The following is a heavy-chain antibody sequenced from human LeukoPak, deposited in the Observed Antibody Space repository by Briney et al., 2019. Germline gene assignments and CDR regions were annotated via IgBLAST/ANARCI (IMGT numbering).Heavy chain of an antibody. V-gene: IGHV1-2*02. CDR2: INPNSGGT. CDR1: GYTFTGYY. CDR3: AGDRSKYQLLYSWFDP. Sequence: ASVKVSCKASGYTFTGYYMHWVRQAPGQGLEWMGWINPNSGGTNYAQKFQGRVTMTRDTSISTAYMELSRLRSDDTAVYYCAGDRSKYQLLYSWFDPWGQGTLVTVSS. D-gene: IGHD2-2*02. J-gene: IGHJ5*02.